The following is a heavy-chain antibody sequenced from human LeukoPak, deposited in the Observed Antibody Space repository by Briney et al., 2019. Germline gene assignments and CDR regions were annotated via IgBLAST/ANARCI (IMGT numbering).Heavy chain of an antibody. CDR1: GYTFTSYG. CDR2: ISTYNGNT. D-gene: IGHD2-15*01. V-gene: IGHV1-18*01. Sequence: ASVKVSCKASGYTFTSYGISWVRQAPGQGLEWMGWISTYNGNTNYAQKLQGRVTMTTDTSTSTAYMELRGLRSDDTAVYYCARDTCSGGSCYLGNYWGQGTLVTVSS. J-gene: IGHJ4*02. CDR3: ARDTCSGGSCYLGNY.